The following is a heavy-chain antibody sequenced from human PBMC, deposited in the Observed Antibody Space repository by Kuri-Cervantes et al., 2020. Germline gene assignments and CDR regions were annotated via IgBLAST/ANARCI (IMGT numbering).Heavy chain of an antibody. CDR3: ARDSSHYYDSSGYYDH. J-gene: IGHJ5*02. D-gene: IGHD3-22*01. CDR2: IYTSGST. Sequence: SETLSLTCTVSGGSISSGSYYWSWIRQPAGKGLEWIGRIYTSGSTNYNPSLKSRVTISVDASKNQFSLKLSSVTAADTAVYYCARDSSHYYDSSGYYDHWGQGTLVTVSS. V-gene: IGHV4-61*02. CDR1: GGSISSGSYY.